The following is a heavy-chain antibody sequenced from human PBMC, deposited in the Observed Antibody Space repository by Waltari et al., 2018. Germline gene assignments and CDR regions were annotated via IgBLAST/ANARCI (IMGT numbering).Heavy chain of an antibody. J-gene: IGHJ3*02. CDR3: ARRNCSGGSCYLADAFDI. CDR2: IYYSGST. Sequence: QLQLQESGPGLVKPSETLSLTCTVSGGSISSSSYYWGWIRQPPGKGLEWIGSIYYSGSTYHNPSLKSRVTLSVDTAKNQFSLMLSSVTAADTAVYYCARRNCSGGSCYLADAFDIWGQGTMVTVSS. D-gene: IGHD2-15*01. V-gene: IGHV4-39*01. CDR1: GGSISSSSYY.